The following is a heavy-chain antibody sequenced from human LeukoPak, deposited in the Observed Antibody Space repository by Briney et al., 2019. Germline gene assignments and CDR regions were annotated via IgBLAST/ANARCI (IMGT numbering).Heavy chain of an antibody. CDR2: ISSSSSYI. CDR3: ARETETTVTQLDY. Sequence: RSGGSLRLSCAASGFTFSSYSMNWVRQAPGKGLEWVSSISSSSSYIYYADSVKGRFTISRDNAKNSLYLQMNSLRAEDTAVYYCARETETTVTQLDYWGQGTLVTVSS. D-gene: IGHD4-17*01. CDR1: GFTFSSYS. V-gene: IGHV3-21*01. J-gene: IGHJ4*02.